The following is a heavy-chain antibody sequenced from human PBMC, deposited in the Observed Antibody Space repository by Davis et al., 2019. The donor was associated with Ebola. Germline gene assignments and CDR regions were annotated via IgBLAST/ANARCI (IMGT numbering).Heavy chain of an antibody. Sequence: ASVKVSCKASGYTFTGYYMHWVRQAPGQGLEWMGWINPNSGGTNYAQKFQGWVTMTRDTSISTAYMELSRLRSDDTAVYYCARDGDSSGYYWGVDYWGQGTLVTVSS. CDR3: ARDGDSSGYYWGVDY. V-gene: IGHV1-2*04. CDR2: INPNSGGT. D-gene: IGHD3-22*01. CDR1: GYTFTGYY. J-gene: IGHJ4*02.